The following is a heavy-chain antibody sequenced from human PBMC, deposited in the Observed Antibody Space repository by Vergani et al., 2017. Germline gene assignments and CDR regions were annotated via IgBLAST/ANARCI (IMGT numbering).Heavy chain of an antibody. J-gene: IGHJ4*02. CDR2: IYYSGST. CDR3: ARVAAVAGTFVDY. V-gene: IGHV4-59*01. CDR1: GGSISSYY. Sequence: QVQLQESGPGLVKPSETLSLTCTVSGGSISSYYWSWIRQPPGKGLEWFGYIYYSGSTNYNPSLKSRVTISVDTSKNQFSLKLSSVTAADTAVYYCARVAAVAGTFVDYWGQGTLVTVSS. D-gene: IGHD6-19*01.